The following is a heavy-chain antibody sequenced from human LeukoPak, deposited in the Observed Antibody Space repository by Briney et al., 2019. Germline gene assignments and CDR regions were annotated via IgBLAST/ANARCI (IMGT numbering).Heavy chain of an antibody. D-gene: IGHD6-6*01. Sequence: PGESLQISCQGSGYSFTSYWIGWVRQMPGKGLEWMGIIYPGDSDTRYSPSFQGQVTISADKSISTAYLQWSSLKASDTAMYYCASSIYSSSSLALDYWGQGTLVTVSS. J-gene: IGHJ4*02. CDR3: ASSIYSSSSLALDY. V-gene: IGHV5-51*01. CDR1: GYSFTSYW. CDR2: IYPGDSDT.